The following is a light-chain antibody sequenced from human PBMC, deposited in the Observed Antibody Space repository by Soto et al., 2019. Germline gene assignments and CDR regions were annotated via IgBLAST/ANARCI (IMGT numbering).Light chain of an antibody. V-gene: IGLV2-8*01. CDR3: CSYGGNDNYV. J-gene: IGLJ1*01. CDR2: EVT. Sequence: QSVLTQPPSASGSPGQAVAISRTGNSSDVGGYNYVSWYQQHPGKAPKLLIYEVTKRPSGVPDRFSGSKSGNTASLTVSGLQAEDGADYYCCSYGGNDNYVFGTGTKVTV. CDR1: SSDVGGYNY.